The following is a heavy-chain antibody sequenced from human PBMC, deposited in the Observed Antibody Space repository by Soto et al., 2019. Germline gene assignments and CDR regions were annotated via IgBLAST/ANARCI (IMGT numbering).Heavy chain of an antibody. CDR2: ISGDGTTI. D-gene: IGHD3-10*01. CDR1: GFRFSDHY. J-gene: IGHJ4*02. CDR3: ASAPYYYASGF. Sequence: QVQLVESGGGLVEPGGSLRLSCAASGFRFSDHYMTWIRQAPGKGLEWVSKISGDGTTIYYADSVKARFTVSRDNAKNSVYLQMNSLRAEDTAVYYCASAPYYYASGFWGQGTLVTVSS. V-gene: IGHV3-11*01.